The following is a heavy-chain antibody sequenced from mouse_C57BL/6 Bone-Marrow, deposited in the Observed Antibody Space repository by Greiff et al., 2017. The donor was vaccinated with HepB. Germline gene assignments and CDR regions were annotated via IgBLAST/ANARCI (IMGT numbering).Heavy chain of an antibody. CDR2: IDPSDSYT. J-gene: IGHJ3*01. Sequence: QVQLQQPGAELVMPGASVKLSCKASGYTFTSYWMHWVKQRPGQGLEWIGEIDPSDSYTNYNQKFKGKSTLTVDKSSNTAYMQLSSLTSEDSAVYYCARSYSNYPFAYWGQGTLVTVSA. CDR3: ARSYSNYPFAY. V-gene: IGHV1-69*01. CDR1: GYTFTSYW. D-gene: IGHD2-5*01.